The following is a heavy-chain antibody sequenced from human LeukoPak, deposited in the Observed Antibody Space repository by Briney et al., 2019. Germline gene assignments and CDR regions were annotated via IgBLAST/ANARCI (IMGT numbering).Heavy chain of an antibody. D-gene: IGHD3-10*01. CDR2: ISYDGSNK. Sequence: QAGGSLRLSCAASGFTFSSYGMHWVLQAPGKGLEWVAVISYDGSNKYYADSVKGRFTISRDNSKNTLYLQMNSLRAEDTAVYYCAKDPPGITMVRGVIIPYWGQGTLVTVSS. J-gene: IGHJ4*02. CDR3: AKDPPGITMVRGVIIPY. CDR1: GFTFSSYG. V-gene: IGHV3-30*18.